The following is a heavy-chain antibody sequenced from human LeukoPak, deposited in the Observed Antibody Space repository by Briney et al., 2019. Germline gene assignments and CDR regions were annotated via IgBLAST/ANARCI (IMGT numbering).Heavy chain of an antibody. CDR3: ARAGGSSGGGGYYFDY. CDR2: IIPIFGTA. J-gene: IGHJ4*02. D-gene: IGHD6-25*01. CDR1: GGTFSSYA. Sequence: SVKVSCKASGGTFSSYAISRVRQAPGQGLEWMGGIIPIFGTANYAQKFQGRVTITADESTSTAYMELSSLRSEDTAVYYCARAGGSSGGGGYYFDYWGQGTLVTVSS. V-gene: IGHV1-69*13.